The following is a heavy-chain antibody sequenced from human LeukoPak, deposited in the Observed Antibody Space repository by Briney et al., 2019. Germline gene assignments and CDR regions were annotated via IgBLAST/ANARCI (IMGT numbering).Heavy chain of an antibody. D-gene: IGHD3-22*01. CDR2: IRYDGRNK. Sequence: PGGSLRLSCAASGFTFSTYGMHWVRQAPGKGLEWVAFIRYDGRNKYYADSVKGRFTISRDNSKNTVYLQMNSLRAEDTAVYYCVRDWGYDSSGYWQKYFDTWGQGTLVTVSS. J-gene: IGHJ4*02. CDR1: GFTFSTYG. V-gene: IGHV3-30*02. CDR3: VRDWGYDSSGYWQKYFDT.